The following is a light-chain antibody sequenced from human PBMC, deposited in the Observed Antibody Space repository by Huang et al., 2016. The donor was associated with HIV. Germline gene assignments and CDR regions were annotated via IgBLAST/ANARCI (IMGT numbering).Light chain of an antibody. CDR2: GAS. J-gene: IGKJ2*01. Sequence: EVVLTQSPGTLSLSPGERATLSCRASQSVNNYFLAWYQHTPGRAPRLLSDGASSRAAGIPDRFSGSGSKTNFTLTISRLEPEDFAVYYCQQYGSSPTTFGQGTNLEIK. CDR3: QQYGSSPTT. V-gene: IGKV3-20*01. CDR1: QSVNNYF.